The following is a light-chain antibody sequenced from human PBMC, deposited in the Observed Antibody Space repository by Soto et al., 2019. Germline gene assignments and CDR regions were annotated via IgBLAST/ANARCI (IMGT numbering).Light chain of an antibody. V-gene: IGKV1-39*01. CDR3: QQSYSPPPWA. J-gene: IGKJ1*01. CDR2: AAS. Sequence: IQMTQSPSSLSASVGDRVTITCRASQDIRNDLDWYQQKPGKAPKLLIYAASSLQSGVPSRFSGSGSGTDFNLTISSLQPEDFATYYCQQSYSPPPWAFGQGTKVDIK. CDR1: QDIRND.